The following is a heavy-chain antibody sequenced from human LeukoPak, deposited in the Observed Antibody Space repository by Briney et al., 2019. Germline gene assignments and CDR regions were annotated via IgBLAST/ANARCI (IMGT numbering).Heavy chain of an antibody. J-gene: IGHJ4*02. D-gene: IGHD6-19*01. CDR2: ISYDGSNK. CDR3: AKVYSGYSSGWYFDY. Sequence: GGSLRLSCAASGFTFSSYGMHWVRQAPGKGLEWVAVISYDGSNKYYADSVKGRFTISRDNSKNTLYLQMNSLRAEDTAVYYCAKVYSGYSSGWYFDYWGQGTLVTVSS. V-gene: IGHV3-30*18. CDR1: GFTFSSYG.